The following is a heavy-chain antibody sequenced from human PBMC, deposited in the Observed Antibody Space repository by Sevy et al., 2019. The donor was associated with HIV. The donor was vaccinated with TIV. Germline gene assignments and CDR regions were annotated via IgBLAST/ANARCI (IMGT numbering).Heavy chain of an antibody. Sequence: ASVKVSCKASGGTFSSYAISWVRQAPGQGLEWMGGIIPIFGTANYAQKFQGRVTITADESTSTAYMELSSLRSEDTAVYYCARAGDYSKRYYYYYMDVWGKGTTVTVSS. D-gene: IGHD4-4*01. CDR3: ARAGDYSKRYYYYYMDV. J-gene: IGHJ6*03. CDR2: IIPIFGTA. CDR1: GGTFSSYA. V-gene: IGHV1-69*13.